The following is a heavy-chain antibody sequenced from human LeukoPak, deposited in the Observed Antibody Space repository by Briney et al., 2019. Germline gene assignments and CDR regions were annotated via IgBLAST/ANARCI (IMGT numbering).Heavy chain of an antibody. CDR2: INHSGST. J-gene: IGHJ4*02. CDR1: GGSLSGYY. V-gene: IGHV4-34*01. CDR3: ARVIYSWYYYFDY. Sequence: SQTLSLTCAVYGGSLSGYYWSWIRQPPGKGLEWIGEINHSGSTNYNPSLKSRVTISVDTSKNQFSLKLSSVTAADTAVYYCARVIYSWYYYFDYWGQGTLVTVSS. D-gene: IGHD6-13*01.